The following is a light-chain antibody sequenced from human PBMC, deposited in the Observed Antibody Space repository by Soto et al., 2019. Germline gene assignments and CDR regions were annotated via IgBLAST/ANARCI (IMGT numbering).Light chain of an antibody. Sequence: QSALTQPASVSGSPGQSITISCTGTSSDVGSYNLVSWYQQHPGKAPNLMIYEGSKRPSGVSNRLSGSKSGNTASLTISGLQAEDEADYYCCSYAGSSTDVVFGGGTKLTVL. CDR2: EGS. V-gene: IGLV2-23*01. CDR1: SSDVGSYNL. J-gene: IGLJ2*01. CDR3: CSYAGSSTDVV.